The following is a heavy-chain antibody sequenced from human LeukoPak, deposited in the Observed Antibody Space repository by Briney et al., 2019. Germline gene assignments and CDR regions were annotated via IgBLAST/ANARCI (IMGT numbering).Heavy chain of an antibody. CDR2: ISYDGSNK. Sequence: GGSLRLSCASSGFTFSSYGMHWVRQAPGKGLVWVAVISYDGSNKYYADSVKGRFTISRDNCKNTLYLQMNSLRAEDTAVYYCNTYHFDYWGQGTLVTVSS. D-gene: IGHD2-2*01. J-gene: IGHJ4*02. CDR3: NTYHFDY. CDR1: GFTFSSYG. V-gene: IGHV3-30*03.